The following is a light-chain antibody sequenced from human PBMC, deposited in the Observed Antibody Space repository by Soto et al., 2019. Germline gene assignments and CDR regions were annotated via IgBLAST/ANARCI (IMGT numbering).Light chain of an antibody. J-gene: IGKJ1*01. Sequence: EIVLTQSPATLSLSPGERATLSCRASQSVSSSYLAWYQQKPGQAPRLLIYGASSRAAGIPDRFSGSGSGTDFTLTISGLEPEDFAVYYCQRYGSSLTWTFGQGTKVDIK. CDR2: GAS. CDR1: QSVSSSY. CDR3: QRYGSSLTWT. V-gene: IGKV3-20*01.